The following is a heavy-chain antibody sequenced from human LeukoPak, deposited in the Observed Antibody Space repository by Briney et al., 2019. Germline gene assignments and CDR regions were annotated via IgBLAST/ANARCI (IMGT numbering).Heavy chain of an antibody. Sequence: GGSLRLSCAASGFTFSDYYMSWIRQAPGKGLEWLSYISSSSSDTSYADSVKGRFTISRDNAKNSLYLQMNSLRAEDTAVYYCARGISLYYFDYWGQGTLVTVSS. J-gene: IGHJ4*02. CDR3: ARGISLYYFDY. V-gene: IGHV3-11*05. CDR2: ISSSSSDT. CDR1: GFTFSDYY.